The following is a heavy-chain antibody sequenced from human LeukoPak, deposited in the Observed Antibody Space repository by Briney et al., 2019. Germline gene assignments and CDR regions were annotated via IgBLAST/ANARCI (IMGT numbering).Heavy chain of an antibody. CDR1: GFTFSSYS. CDR2: ISSSSSYI. Sequence: GGSLRLSCAASGFTFSSYSMNWVRQAPGKGLEWVSSISSSSSYIYYADSVKGRFTISRDNAKNSLYLQMNSLRAEDTAVYYCARDGYDFWSGYYMGDDYWGQGTLVTVSS. V-gene: IGHV3-21*01. D-gene: IGHD3-3*01. J-gene: IGHJ4*02. CDR3: ARDGYDFWSGYYMGDDY.